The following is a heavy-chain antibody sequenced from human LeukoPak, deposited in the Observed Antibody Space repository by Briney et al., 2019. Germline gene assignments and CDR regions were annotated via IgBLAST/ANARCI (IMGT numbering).Heavy chain of an antibody. CDR3: ARAVGNYYGSGSPNWFDP. CDR1: GGTFSSYA. CDR2: INPNSGGT. V-gene: IGHV1-2*02. Sequence: ASVKVSCKASGGTFSSYAISWVRQAPGQGLEWMGWINPNSGGTNCAQKFQGRVTMTRDTSISTAYMELSRLRSDDTAVYYCARAVGNYYGSGSPNWFDPWGQGTLVTVSS. J-gene: IGHJ5*02. D-gene: IGHD3-10*01.